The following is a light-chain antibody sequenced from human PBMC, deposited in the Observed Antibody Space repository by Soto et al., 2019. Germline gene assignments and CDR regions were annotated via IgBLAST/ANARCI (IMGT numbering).Light chain of an antibody. CDR1: ISDVGGYKY. J-gene: IGLJ1*01. V-gene: IGLV2-8*01. Sequence: QSVLTQPPSSPGSPGQSVTISCTGTISDVGGYKYVSWYQQYPGKAPKLMIYAVSERPSGVPDRFSGSKSGNTASLTVSGLQAEDEADYYCSSYAGSNHYVFGTGTKVTVL. CDR2: AVS. CDR3: SSYAGSNHYV.